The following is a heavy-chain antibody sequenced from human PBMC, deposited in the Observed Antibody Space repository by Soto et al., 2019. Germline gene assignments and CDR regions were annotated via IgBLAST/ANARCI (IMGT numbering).Heavy chain of an antibody. CDR2: IYYSEST. CDR1: GDSVSSGRYY. V-gene: IGHV4-61*01. J-gene: IGHJ1*01. Sequence: QVQLQESGPGLVKPSETLSLTCTVSGDSVSSGRYYWSWIRQPPGKGLEWIGYIYYSESTNYNPSLGSRVTISLQTSKNQFSLNLTSVTAADTAVYYCARCSNLGDSSDRLALEYFQNWGQGTLVIVSS. D-gene: IGHD3-16*01. CDR3: ARCSNLGDSSDRLALEYFQN.